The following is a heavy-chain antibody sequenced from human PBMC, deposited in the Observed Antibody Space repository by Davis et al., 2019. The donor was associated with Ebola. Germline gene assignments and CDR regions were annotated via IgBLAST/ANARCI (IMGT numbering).Heavy chain of an antibody. CDR3: ARLGGNSFDY. D-gene: IGHD2-15*01. CDR2: IYYSGST. Sequence: PSETLSLTCTVSGGSISSYYWSWIRQPPGKGLEWIGYIYYSGSTNYNPSLKSRVTISVDTSKNQFSLKLSSVTAADTAVYYCARLGGNSFDYWGQGTLVTVSS. V-gene: IGHV4-59*08. CDR1: GGSISSYY. J-gene: IGHJ4*02.